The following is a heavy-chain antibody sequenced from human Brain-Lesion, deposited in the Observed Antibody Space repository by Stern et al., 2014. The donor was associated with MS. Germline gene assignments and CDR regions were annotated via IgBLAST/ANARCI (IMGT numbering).Heavy chain of an antibody. CDR3: ARGRVVPGFQYYATDV. V-gene: IGHV4-61*02. CDR1: GGSISSGGYY. J-gene: IGHJ6*02. CDR2: IFNSGST. D-gene: IGHD2-2*01. Sequence: QVQLVESGPGLVKPSQTLSLSCTVSGGSISSGGYYWSWIRQPAGKGLEWIGRIFNSGSTSYNPSLKSRVTISINPPKNHFSPRLNSMTAADTAVYYCARGRVVPGFQYYATDVWGQGTTVIVSS.